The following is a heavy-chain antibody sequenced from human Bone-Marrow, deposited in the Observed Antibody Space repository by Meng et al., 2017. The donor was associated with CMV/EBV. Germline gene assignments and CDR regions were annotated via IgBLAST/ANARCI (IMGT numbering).Heavy chain of an antibody. Sequence: ASVKVSCKASGYTFTSYGISWVRQAPGQGLEWMGWINPNTGVTNYAQKFQGRVSLTRDTSISTVYVELRSLRSDDTAMYYCARRGYCSNSNCMRNAFDIWGQGTMVTVSS. CDR1: GYTFTSYG. CDR2: INPNTGVT. D-gene: IGHD2-2*01. CDR3: ARRGYCSNSNCMRNAFDI. J-gene: IGHJ3*02. V-gene: IGHV1-2*02.